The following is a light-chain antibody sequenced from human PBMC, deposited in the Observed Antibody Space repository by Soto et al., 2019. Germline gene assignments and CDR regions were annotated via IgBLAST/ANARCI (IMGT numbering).Light chain of an antibody. CDR1: TGSVTSIHY. CDR2: DTS. CDR3: LLHYSGDLVV. J-gene: IGLJ2*01. V-gene: IGLV7-46*01. Sequence: QTVVTQEPSLTVSPGGTVTPTCGSSTGSVTSIHYPYWFQQKPGQAPRTLIYDTSDRHSWTPVRFSGSLLGGKAALTLSGAHPEDEAEYYCLLHYSGDLVVIGGGTKLTVL.